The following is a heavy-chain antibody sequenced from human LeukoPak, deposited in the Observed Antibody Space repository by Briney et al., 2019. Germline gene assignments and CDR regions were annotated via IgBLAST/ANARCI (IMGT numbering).Heavy chain of an antibody. CDR1: GYTFTSYG. Sequence: SVKVSCKASGYTFTSYGISWVRQAPGQGLEWMGGIIPIFGTANYAQKFQGRVTITADESTSTAYMELSSLRPEDTAVYYCASIVLLWFGESSLAAGNVDMDVWGKGTTVTVSS. CDR2: IIPIFGTA. CDR3: ASIVLLWFGESSLAAGNVDMDV. J-gene: IGHJ6*03. D-gene: IGHD3-10*01. V-gene: IGHV1-69*13.